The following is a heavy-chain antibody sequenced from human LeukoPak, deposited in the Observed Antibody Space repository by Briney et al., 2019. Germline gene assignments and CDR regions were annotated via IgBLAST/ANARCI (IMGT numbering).Heavy chain of an antibody. CDR1: GFTFTTYW. D-gene: IGHD3-10*01. J-gene: IGHJ4*02. Sequence: GGSLRLSCAASGFTFTTYWMSWVRQAPGKGLEWVANINQDGTEKYYVDSVKGRFTISRDYAKKSLFLQMNSLRVEDTAVYYCAKVAKYYYGPETYYFFEQWGQGTPVTAAS. V-gene: IGHV3-7*01. CDR2: INQDGTEK. CDR3: AKVAKYYYGPETYYFFEQ.